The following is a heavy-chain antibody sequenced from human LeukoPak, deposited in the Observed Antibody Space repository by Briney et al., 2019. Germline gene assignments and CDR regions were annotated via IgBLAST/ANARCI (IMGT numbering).Heavy chain of an antibody. V-gene: IGHV3-20*04. CDR1: GFTFVDYG. CDR3: ARDRLGPSFSVSHFDL. Sequence: PAGGSLRLSCAPSGFTFVDYGLSWVRGAPGKGLVWLCAINYNGAITDYADSVKGRFTISRDNAKNSLYLRMDSLRAEDTALYYCARDRLGPSFSVSHFDLWGQGTLVTVSS. D-gene: IGHD3-3*02. CDR2: INYNGAIT. J-gene: IGHJ4*02.